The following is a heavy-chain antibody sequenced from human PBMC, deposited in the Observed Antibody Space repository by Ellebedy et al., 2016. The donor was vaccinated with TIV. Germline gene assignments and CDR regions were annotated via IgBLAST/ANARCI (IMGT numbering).Heavy chain of an antibody. D-gene: IGHD3-10*01. Sequence: GESLKISCAASGFTFSSYDMTWVRQAPGKGLEWVSSISGSAAHTDYADSVKGRFTISRDNAKNSLYLQMNSLRAEDTAVYYCARGRSFNWGQGTLVTVSS. V-gene: IGHV3-23*01. CDR1: GFTFSSYD. CDR2: ISGSAAHT. CDR3: ARGRSFN. J-gene: IGHJ4*02.